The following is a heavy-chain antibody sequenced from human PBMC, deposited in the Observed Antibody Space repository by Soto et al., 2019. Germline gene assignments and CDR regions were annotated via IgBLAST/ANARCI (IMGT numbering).Heavy chain of an antibody. J-gene: IGHJ6*04. D-gene: IGHD5-12*01. CDR1: GFTFSSYA. CDR3: ARGLRDYYGMDV. CDR2: ISYDGSNK. Sequence: QVQLVESGGGVVQPGRSLRLSCAASGFTFSSYAMHWVRQAPGKGLEWVAVISYDGSNKYYADSVKGRFTISRDNSKNTLYLQMNSLRAEDTAVYYCARGLRDYYGMDVWGKGTTVTVSS. V-gene: IGHV3-30-3*01.